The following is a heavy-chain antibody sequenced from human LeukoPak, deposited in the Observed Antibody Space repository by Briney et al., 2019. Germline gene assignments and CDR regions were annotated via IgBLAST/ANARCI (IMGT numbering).Heavy chain of an antibody. J-gene: IGHJ4*02. Sequence: PGGSLRLSCAASGFTFSSYSINWVRQAPGKGLEWVSSISSSSSYIYYADSVKGRFTISRDNAKNSLYLQMNSLRAEDTAVYYCARDITMVRGVTDYWGQGTLVTVSS. CDR2: ISSSSSYI. CDR1: GFTFSSYS. D-gene: IGHD3-10*01. CDR3: ARDITMVRGVTDY. V-gene: IGHV3-21*01.